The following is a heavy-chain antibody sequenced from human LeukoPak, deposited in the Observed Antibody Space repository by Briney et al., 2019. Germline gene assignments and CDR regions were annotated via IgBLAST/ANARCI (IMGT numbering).Heavy chain of an antibody. D-gene: IGHD2-2*01. Sequence: PSETLSLTCAVSGGSFSGYYWSWMRQPPGEGLEWIGEINHSGSTNYNPSLKSRVTISVDTSKNQFSLKLSSVTAADTAVYYGARASGRSSSCSPYWGQGTLVTVSS. V-gene: IGHV4-34*01. CDR2: INHSGST. J-gene: IGHJ4*02. CDR1: GGSFSGYY. CDR3: ARASGRSSSCSPY.